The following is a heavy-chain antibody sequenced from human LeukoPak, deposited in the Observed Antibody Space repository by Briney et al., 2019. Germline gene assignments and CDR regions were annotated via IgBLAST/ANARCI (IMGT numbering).Heavy chain of an antibody. CDR3: ARGHRANGKPLDY. V-gene: IGHV6-1*01. Sequence: SQTLSLTCAISGDSVSSNSAAWNWIRQSPSRGLEGLGRTYYRCKWYNDYAVPAKTRIPTTPDTSKNQFSLKLNSVTPEDPAEYSCARGHRANGKPLDYWGQGTLVTVSS. CDR1: GDSVSSNSAA. CDR2: TYYRCKWYN. J-gene: IGHJ4*02. D-gene: IGHD2-8*01.